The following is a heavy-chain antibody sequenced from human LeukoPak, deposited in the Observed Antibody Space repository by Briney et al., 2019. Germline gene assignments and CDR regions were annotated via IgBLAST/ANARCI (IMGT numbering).Heavy chain of an antibody. CDR2: ISGSGGST. CDR1: GFTFRSYA. D-gene: IGHD6-6*01. J-gene: IGHJ4*02. CDR3: AKGYSSSPRTLFDY. Sequence: GGSLRLSCAASGFTFRSYAMTWVRQAPGKGLEWVSTISGSGGSTYYADSVKGRFTISRDNSKNTLYLQMNSLRAEDTAVYYCAKGYSSSPRTLFDYWGQGTLVTVSS. V-gene: IGHV3-23*01.